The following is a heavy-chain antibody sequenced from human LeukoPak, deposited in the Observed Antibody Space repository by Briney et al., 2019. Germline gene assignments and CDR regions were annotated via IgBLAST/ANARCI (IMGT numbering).Heavy chain of an antibody. CDR2: INSDGSST. CDR1: GFTFSSYW. V-gene: IGHV3-74*01. CDR3: ARGRSYWGDGFDY. J-gene: IGHJ4*02. Sequence: PGGSLRLSCAASGFTFSSYWMHWVRQAPGKGLVWVSRINSDGSSTSYADSVKGRFTISRDNAKNTLYLQMNSLRAEDTAVYYCARGRSYWGDGFDYWGQGTLVTVSS. D-gene: IGHD1-26*01.